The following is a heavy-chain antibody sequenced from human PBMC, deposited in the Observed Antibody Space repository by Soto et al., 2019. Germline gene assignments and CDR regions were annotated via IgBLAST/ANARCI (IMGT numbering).Heavy chain of an antibody. V-gene: IGHV4-4*07. CDR3: ARDIGSYAYGEGY. CDR2: VYSSGTT. J-gene: IGHJ4*02. Sequence: SETLSLTCNVSGGSIHSYWWSWIRQPAGKGLEWIGRVYSSGTTDYNPSLNSRVTMSIETSKNQFSLKLSSVTAADTAVYYCARDIGSYAYGEGYRGQRIQVIVS. CDR1: GGSIHSYW. D-gene: IGHD3-10*01.